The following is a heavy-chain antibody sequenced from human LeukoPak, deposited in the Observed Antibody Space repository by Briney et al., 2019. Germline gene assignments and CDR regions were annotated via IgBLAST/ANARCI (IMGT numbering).Heavy chain of an antibody. CDR3: AREGDRHDYGDPILDY. D-gene: IGHD4-17*01. Sequence: GGSLRLSCAASGFTFSSYSMNWVRQAPGKGLEWVSYISSSSSTIYYADSVKGRFTISRDNAKNSLYLQMNSLRAGDTAVYYCAREGDRHDYGDPILDYWGQGTLVTVSS. CDR2: ISSSSSTI. V-gene: IGHV3-48*04. CDR1: GFTFSSYS. J-gene: IGHJ4*02.